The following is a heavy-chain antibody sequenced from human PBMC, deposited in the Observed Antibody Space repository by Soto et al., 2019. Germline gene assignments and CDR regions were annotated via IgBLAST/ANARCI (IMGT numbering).Heavy chain of an antibody. Sequence: GASVKVSCKAPGGTFSTYIISWVRQAPGQGLEWMGRIIPIHDNTNYAQKFQGRVTITADKSTSTAYMELRSLRSDDTAVYYCARVIRGVAYYYYYYMDVWGKGTTVTVSS. CDR3: ARVIRGVAYYYYYYMDV. J-gene: IGHJ6*03. V-gene: IGHV1-69*08. CDR2: IIPIHDNT. D-gene: IGHD3-10*01. CDR1: GGTFSTYI.